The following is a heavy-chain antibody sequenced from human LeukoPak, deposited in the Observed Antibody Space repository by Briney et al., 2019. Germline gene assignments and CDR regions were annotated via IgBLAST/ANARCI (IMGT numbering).Heavy chain of an antibody. D-gene: IGHD6-13*01. CDR3: ARDKGSSSPPLGY. CDR1: GGTFISYA. J-gene: IGHJ4*02. Sequence: SVKVSCKASGGTFISYAISWVRQAPGQGLEWMGGIIPIFGTANYAQKFQGRVTITADESTSTAYMELSSLRSEDTAVYYCARDKGSSSPPLGYWGQGTLVTVSS. CDR2: IIPIFGTA. V-gene: IGHV1-69*13.